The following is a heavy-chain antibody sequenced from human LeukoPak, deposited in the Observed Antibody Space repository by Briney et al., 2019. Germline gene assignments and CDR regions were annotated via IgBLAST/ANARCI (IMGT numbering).Heavy chain of an antibody. Sequence: GGSLRLSCAASGFTFSNHGMNWVRQAPGKGLEWVSYISSSGSTIYYADSVKGRFTISRDNAKNSLSLQMNSLRGEDTAVYYCGELGITWIGGVWGKGTTVTISS. V-gene: IGHV3-48*04. CDR1: GFTFSNHG. CDR2: ISSSGSTI. CDR3: GELGITWIGGV. D-gene: IGHD3-10*02. J-gene: IGHJ6*04.